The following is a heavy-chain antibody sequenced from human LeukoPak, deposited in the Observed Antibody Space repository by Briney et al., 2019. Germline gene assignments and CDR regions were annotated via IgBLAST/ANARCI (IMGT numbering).Heavy chain of an antibody. Sequence: PSQTLSLTCTVAGGSISSGGYYWSWIRQHPGKGLEWIGYIYYSGSTYYNPSLKSRVTISVDTSKNQFSLKLSSVTAADTAVYYCARLGWPYPYGMDVWGQGTTVTVSS. V-gene: IGHV4-31*03. D-gene: IGHD2-15*01. CDR3: ARLGWPYPYGMDV. CDR1: GGSISSGGYY. J-gene: IGHJ6*02. CDR2: IYYSGST.